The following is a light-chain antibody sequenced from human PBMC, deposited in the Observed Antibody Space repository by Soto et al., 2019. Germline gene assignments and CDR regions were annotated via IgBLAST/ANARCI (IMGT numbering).Light chain of an antibody. CDR3: QRNSIPRT. V-gene: IGKV1-6*01. CDR2: AAS. Sequence: AIPMTQSPSSLSASVGDTVTITCRASQGIRKDLGWYQQKPGKAPKLLIFAASNLQSGVPSRFSGSGSGTDFTLTRSMLPPEYFASYCCQRNSIPRTFGQGTKVDIK. J-gene: IGKJ1*01. CDR1: QGIRKD.